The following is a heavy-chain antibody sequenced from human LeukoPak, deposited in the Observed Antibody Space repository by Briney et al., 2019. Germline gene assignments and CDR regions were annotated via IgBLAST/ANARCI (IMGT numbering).Heavy chain of an antibody. CDR3: AKSQRNDQQVVQRIDY. CDR1: RFTFSTYA. J-gene: IGHJ4*02. CDR2: ISGSGDTT. V-gene: IGHV3-23*01. Sequence: GGSLRLSCTGSRFTFSTYAMSWVRQAPGKGLEWVSSISGSGDTTYYTGSVKGRFTISRDNSKNALYLQMSSLRAEDTAVYYCAKSQRNDQQVVQRIDYWGQGTLVTVSS. D-gene: IGHD2-2*01.